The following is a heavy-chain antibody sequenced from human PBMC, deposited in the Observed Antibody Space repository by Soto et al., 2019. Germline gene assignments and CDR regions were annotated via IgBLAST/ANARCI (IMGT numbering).Heavy chain of an antibody. D-gene: IGHD3-3*01. CDR2: ISGSGGST. CDR1: GFTFSSYA. Sequence: PGGSLRLSCAASGFTFSSYAMSWVRQAPGKGLEWVSAISGSGGSTYYADSVKGRFTISRDNSKNTLYLQMNSLRAEDTAVYYCAKVKGYDFWSGSYYYYYMDVWGKGTTVTVSS. J-gene: IGHJ6*03. CDR3: AKVKGYDFWSGSYYYYYMDV. V-gene: IGHV3-23*01.